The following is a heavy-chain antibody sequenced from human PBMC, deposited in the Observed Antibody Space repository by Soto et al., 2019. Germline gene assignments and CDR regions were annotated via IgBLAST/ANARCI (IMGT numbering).Heavy chain of an antibody. CDR2: IYPGDSDT. CDR3: ARNLWFGELLSQEYYYGMDV. V-gene: IGHV5-51*01. Sequence: GESLKISCKGSGYSFTSYWIGWVRQMPGKGLEWMGIIYPGDSDTRYSPSFQGQVTISADKSISTAYLQWSSLKASDTAMYYCARNLWFGELLSQEYYYGMDVWGQGTTVTVSS. CDR1: GYSFTSYW. J-gene: IGHJ6*02. D-gene: IGHD3-10*01.